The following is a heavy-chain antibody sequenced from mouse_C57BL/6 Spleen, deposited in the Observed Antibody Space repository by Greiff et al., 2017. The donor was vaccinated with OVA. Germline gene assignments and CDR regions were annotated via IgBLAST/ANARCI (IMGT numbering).Heavy chain of an antibody. D-gene: IGHD1-1*01. CDR2: IYPGSGST. Sequence: QVQLQQPGAELVKPGASVKMSCKASGYTFTSYWITWVKQRPGQGLEWIGDIYPGSGSTNYNEKFKSKATLTVDTSSSTAYMQLSSLTSEDSAVYYCARRGNYGSRGGYFDYWGQGTTLTVSS. CDR1: GYTFTSYW. J-gene: IGHJ2*01. CDR3: ARRGNYGSRGGYFDY. V-gene: IGHV1-55*01.